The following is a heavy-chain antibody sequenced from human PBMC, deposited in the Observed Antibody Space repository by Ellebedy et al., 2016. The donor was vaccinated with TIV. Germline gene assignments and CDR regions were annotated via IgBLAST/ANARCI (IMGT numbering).Heavy chain of an antibody. CDR2: ISRTSVFI. V-gene: IGHV3-21*01. CDR1: GFTFSDYT. Sequence: LSLTCAASGFTFSDYTMNWVRQVPGKGLEWISSISRTSVFIKYADSVKGRFTISRDNAKNSLYLQMNSLRAEDTAVYYCARPSVSTGYYQFDFWGQGALVTVSS. D-gene: IGHD3-22*01. J-gene: IGHJ4*02. CDR3: ARPSVSTGYYQFDF.